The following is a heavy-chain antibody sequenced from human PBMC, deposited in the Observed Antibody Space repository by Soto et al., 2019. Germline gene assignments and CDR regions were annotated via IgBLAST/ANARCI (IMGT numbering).Heavy chain of an antibody. D-gene: IGHD3-10*01. Sequence: QVQLVESGGGVVQPGRSLRLSCAVSGFTFSNYGMHWVRQAPGKWLEWVAVIWYDGRNKYYADSVKGRFTISRDKYKNLLNLQMNSLRAEDSAMYYCARDIGVRLWLFDNWGQGILVTVSS. V-gene: IGHV3-33*01. CDR1: GFTFSNYG. CDR2: IWYDGRNK. J-gene: IGHJ4*02. CDR3: ARDIGVRLWLFDN.